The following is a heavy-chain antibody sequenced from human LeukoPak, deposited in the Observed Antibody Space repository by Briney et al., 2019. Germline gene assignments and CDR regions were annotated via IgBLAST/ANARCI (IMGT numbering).Heavy chain of an antibody. D-gene: IGHD1-26*01. Sequence: ASVKVSCKASGYTFDGFYLNWVRQAPGQGLEWMGWINPKSGGTTYAQRFQGRVTMTRGTSISTAYMELSSLRSDDTAVYYCAHGSYPHDAFDFWGQGTMVTVSS. J-gene: IGHJ3*01. CDR1: GYTFDGFY. CDR3: AHGSYPHDAFDF. CDR2: INPKSGGT. V-gene: IGHV1-2*02.